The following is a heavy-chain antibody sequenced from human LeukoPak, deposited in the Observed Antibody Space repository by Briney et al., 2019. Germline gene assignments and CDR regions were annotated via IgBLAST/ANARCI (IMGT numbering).Heavy chain of an antibody. D-gene: IGHD3-22*01. Sequence: GGSLRLSCAASGFTFDDYAMNWVRQAPGKGLEWVSSISSSSSYIYYADSVKGRFTISRDNAKNSLYLQMNSLRAEDTAVYYCARDDEDYYDSSATDYWGQGTLVTVSS. CDR2: ISSSSSYI. V-gene: IGHV3-21*01. CDR3: ARDDEDYYDSSATDY. CDR1: GFTFDDYA. J-gene: IGHJ4*02.